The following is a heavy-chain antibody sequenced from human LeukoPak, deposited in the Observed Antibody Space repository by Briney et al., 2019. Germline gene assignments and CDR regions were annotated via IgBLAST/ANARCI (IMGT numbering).Heavy chain of an antibody. D-gene: IGHD3-16*01. CDR3: ARQGGWGGALSFFDS. CDR1: GVSISTTSYY. Sequence: SETLSLTCTVSGVSISTTSYYWGWIRQTPGKGPGWIGSMLYRGSTYYSPSLRSRVIISVDASKNQFFLTLSAVTAADTAVYYCARQGGWGGALSFFDSWGQGTLVTVSS. V-gene: IGHV4-39*01. J-gene: IGHJ4*02. CDR2: MLYRGST.